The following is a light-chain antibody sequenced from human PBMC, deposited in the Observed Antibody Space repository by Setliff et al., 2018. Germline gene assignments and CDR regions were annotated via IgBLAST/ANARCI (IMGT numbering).Light chain of an antibody. Sequence: VLAQPPSVSGAPGQRVSISCSGGRSNIGAGHDVHWYYHLAGTAPKLLIYHNNNRASGIPDRFSGSKSGTSASLAIAELQAEDEADYYCQSYDNTLGVSIFGGGTKVTVL. CDR3: QSYDNTLGVSI. V-gene: IGLV1-40*01. J-gene: IGLJ2*01. CDR1: RSNIGAGHD. CDR2: HNN.